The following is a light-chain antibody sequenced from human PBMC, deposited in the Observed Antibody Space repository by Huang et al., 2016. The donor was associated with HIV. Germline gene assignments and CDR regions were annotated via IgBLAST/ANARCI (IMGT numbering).Light chain of an antibody. Sequence: AIRMNQSPSSLSASTGDRVNITFRASQDINNFLAWYQQKPGKAPIPLIYAASILETGVPSRFSGSGSGTEFNLSISCLQSEDFATYYCQQYYSYRTFGQGTQVEIK. CDR2: AAS. CDR1: QDINNF. V-gene: IGKV1-8*01. J-gene: IGKJ1*01. CDR3: QQYYSYRT.